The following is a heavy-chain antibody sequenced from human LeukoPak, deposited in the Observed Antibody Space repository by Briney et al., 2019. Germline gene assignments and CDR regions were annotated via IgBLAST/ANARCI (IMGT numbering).Heavy chain of an antibody. CDR3: AKDLAAAADDY. Sequence: GGSLRLSCAASGFTFSSYSMNWVRQAPGKGLEWVAFIRYDGSNKYYADSVKGRFTISRDNSKNTLYLQMNSLRAEDTAVYYCAKDLAAAADDYWGQGTLVTVSS. D-gene: IGHD6-13*01. V-gene: IGHV3-30*02. J-gene: IGHJ4*02. CDR2: IRYDGSNK. CDR1: GFTFSSYS.